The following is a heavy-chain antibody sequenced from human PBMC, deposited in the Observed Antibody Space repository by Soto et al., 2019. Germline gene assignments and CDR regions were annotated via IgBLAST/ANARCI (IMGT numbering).Heavy chain of an antibody. CDR1: GYSFTSYW. J-gene: IGHJ5*02. Sequence: PGESLKISCKGSGYSFTSYWSGWGRQMPGKGLEWMGIIYPGDSDTRYSPSFQGQVAISADKSISTAYLQWSSLKASDTAMYYCARQNPHYALDPWGQGTLVTVSS. CDR3: ARQNPHYALDP. V-gene: IGHV5-51*01. D-gene: IGHD2-2*01. CDR2: IYPGDSDT.